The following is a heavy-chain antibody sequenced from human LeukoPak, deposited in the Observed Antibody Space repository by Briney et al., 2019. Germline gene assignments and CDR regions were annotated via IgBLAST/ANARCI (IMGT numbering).Heavy chain of an antibody. CDR3: ARYSGSYYYPPAWDL. Sequence: GGSLRLSCAASGFTFDDYAMHWVRQAPGKGLEWVSGISWNSGSIGYADSVKGRFTISRDNSKNTVYLQMNSLRAEDTAVYYCARYSGSYYYPPAWDLWGQGTLVTVSS. J-gene: IGHJ4*02. D-gene: IGHD1-26*01. V-gene: IGHV3-9*01. CDR2: ISWNSGSI. CDR1: GFTFDDYA.